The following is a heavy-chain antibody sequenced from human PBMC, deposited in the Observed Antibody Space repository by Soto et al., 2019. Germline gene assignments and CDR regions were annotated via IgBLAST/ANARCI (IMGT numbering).Heavy chain of an antibody. CDR2: IDYNGRA. CDR3: ARGPDHTKVGY. D-gene: IGHD2-8*01. V-gene: IGHV4-59*02. CDR1: DGSVTGYC. Sequence: SETLSLTCSVSDGSVTGYCWSWIRQPPGKGLEWIGCIDYNGRAHYNPSLTSRVTMSLDTSNNHFSLKLSSVTTTDTAVYYCARGPDHTKVGYWGQGTLVTVSS. J-gene: IGHJ4*02.